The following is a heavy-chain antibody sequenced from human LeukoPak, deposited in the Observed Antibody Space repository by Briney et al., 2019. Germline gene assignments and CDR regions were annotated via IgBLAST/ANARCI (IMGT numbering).Heavy chain of an antibody. Sequence: GGSLRLSCAASGFTFSSYGMTWVRQAPGKGLEWVSYISSSSSTIYYADSLKGRFTISRDNAKKSLFLQMNSLRADDTAVYYCARDDTNYGDFRFSYWGQGTLVTVSS. J-gene: IGHJ4*02. CDR3: ARDDTNYGDFRFSY. D-gene: IGHD4-17*01. CDR2: ISSSSSTI. CDR1: GFTFSSYG. V-gene: IGHV3-48*04.